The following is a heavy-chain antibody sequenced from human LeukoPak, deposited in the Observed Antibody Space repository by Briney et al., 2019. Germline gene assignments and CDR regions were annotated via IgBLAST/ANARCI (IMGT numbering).Heavy chain of an antibody. CDR1: GYTFTSYY. Sequence: ASVKVSCKASGYTFTSYYMHWVRQPPGQGLEWMGIINPSGGSTSYAQKFQGRVTMTRDTSTSTVYMELSSLRSEDTAVYYCARCPSYYYDSSGYYPVRDAFDIWGQGTMVTVSS. CDR3: ARCPSYYYDSSGYYPVRDAFDI. D-gene: IGHD3-22*01. J-gene: IGHJ3*02. CDR2: INPSGGST. V-gene: IGHV1-46*01.